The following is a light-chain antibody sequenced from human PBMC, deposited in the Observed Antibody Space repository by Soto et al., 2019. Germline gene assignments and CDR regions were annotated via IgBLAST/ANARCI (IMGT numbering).Light chain of an antibody. V-gene: IGKV1-12*01. CDR2: AA. J-gene: IGKJ5*01. CDR3: QQRSNWPPIT. Sequence: DIQMTQSPSSVSASVGDRVTITCRASQGIYSWLAWYQQKSGRAPKLLIYAAGIPARFSGSGFGTDFTLTISSLEPEDAAVYYCQQRSNWPPITFGQGTRLEIK. CDR1: QGIYSW.